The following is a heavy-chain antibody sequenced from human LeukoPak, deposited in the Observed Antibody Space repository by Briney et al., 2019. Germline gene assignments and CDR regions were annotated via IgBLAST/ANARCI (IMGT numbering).Heavy chain of an antibody. CDR2: IIPIFGTA. CDR3: ARAPYSGSYHEAFDI. Sequence: SVKVSCKASGGTFSSYAISWVRQAPGQGLEWMGGIIPIFGTANYAQKFQGRVTITADESTSTAYMELSSLRSEDTAVYYCARAPYSGSYHEAFDIWGQGTMVTVSS. J-gene: IGHJ3*02. D-gene: IGHD1-26*01. CDR1: GGTFSSYA. V-gene: IGHV1-69*01.